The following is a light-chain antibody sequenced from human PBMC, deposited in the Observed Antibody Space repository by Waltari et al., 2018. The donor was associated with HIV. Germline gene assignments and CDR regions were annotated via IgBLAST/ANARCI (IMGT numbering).Light chain of an antibody. CDR2: QDT. CDR1: ELGDKY. CDR3: QAWDSKTAYV. V-gene: IGLV3-1*01. Sequence: SYDLTQPPSVSVSPGQTATITCSGDELGDKYACWYQQKPGQSPILFIYQDTKRPSGIPERFSGSISGNTATLTISGTQAMDEADYYCQAWDSKTAYVFGTGTKVTVL. J-gene: IGLJ1*01.